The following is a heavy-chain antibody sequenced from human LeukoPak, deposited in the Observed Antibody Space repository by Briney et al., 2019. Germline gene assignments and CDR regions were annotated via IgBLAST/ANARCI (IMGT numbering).Heavy chain of an antibody. CDR1: GFTFSTFW. CDR2: INNDGSDT. D-gene: IGHD3-22*01. J-gene: IGHJ4*02. Sequence: GGSLRLSCAASGFTFSTFWMHWVRQAPGKGLMWVSQINNDGSDTKYADSVKGRFTISRDNSKNTLYLQMNSLRAEDTAVYYCARGSTMIVVAHPALVGYWGQGTLVTVSS. CDR3: ARGSTMIVVAHPALVGY. V-gene: IGHV3-74*03.